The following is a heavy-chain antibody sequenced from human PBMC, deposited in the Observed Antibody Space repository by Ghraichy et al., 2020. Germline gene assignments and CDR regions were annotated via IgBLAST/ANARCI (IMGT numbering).Heavy chain of an antibody. J-gene: IGHJ4*02. D-gene: IGHD2-15*01. V-gene: IGHV4-59*01. CDR1: GGSISSYY. CDR3: ARGGYCSGGSCYQLFDY. CDR2: IYYSGST. Sequence: SETLSLTCTVSGGSISSYYWSWIRQPPGKGLEWIGYIYYSGSTNYNPSLKSRVTISVDTSKNQFSLKLSSVTAADTAVYYCARGGYCSGGSCYQLFDYWGKGSPVTFSS.